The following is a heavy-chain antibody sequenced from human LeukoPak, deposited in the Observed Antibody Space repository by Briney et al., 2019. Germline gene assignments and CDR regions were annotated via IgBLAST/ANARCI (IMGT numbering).Heavy chain of an antibody. CDR3: ANWIGSSSRDY. V-gene: IGHV3-23*01. J-gene: IGHJ4*02. D-gene: IGHD6-6*01. CDR1: GFTFSSYA. Sequence: GGSLRLSCAASGFTFSSYAMSWVRQAPGKGLEWVSTVSGSGAGTYYADSAYADSVKGRFTISRDNSNNALYLQMDSLRAEDTAVYYRANWIGSSSRDYWGQGTLVTVSS. CDR2: VSGSGAGT.